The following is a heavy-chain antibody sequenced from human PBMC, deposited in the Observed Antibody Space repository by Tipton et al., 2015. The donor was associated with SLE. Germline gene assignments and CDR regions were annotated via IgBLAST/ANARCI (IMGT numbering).Heavy chain of an antibody. V-gene: IGHV4-39*07. D-gene: IGHD3-3*01. J-gene: IGHJ1*01. CDR1: GGSISSSSYY. CDR3: ARSAFGVVTSQSFQY. CDR2: IYYSGST. Sequence: TLSLTCTVSGGSISSSSYYWGWIRQPPGKGLEWIGSIYYSGSTNYNPSLKSRVTISVDTSKNQFSLKLSSVTAADAAVYYCARSAFGVVTSQSFQYWGQGTLATVSS.